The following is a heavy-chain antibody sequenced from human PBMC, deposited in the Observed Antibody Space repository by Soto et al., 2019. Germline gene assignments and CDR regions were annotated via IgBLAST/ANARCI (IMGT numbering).Heavy chain of an antibody. Sequence: GASVKVSCKASGYTFTNYGVHWVRQDPGQRLEWMGWINAGDGNTKYSRNFQGRVTIARATSASTAYMELSSLRSEDTAVYYCVRDGAVAGNINFDFWGQGTLVTVSS. CDR3: VRDGAVAGNINFDF. D-gene: IGHD6-19*01. CDR2: INAGDGNT. CDR1: GYTFTNYG. V-gene: IGHV1-3*01. J-gene: IGHJ4*02.